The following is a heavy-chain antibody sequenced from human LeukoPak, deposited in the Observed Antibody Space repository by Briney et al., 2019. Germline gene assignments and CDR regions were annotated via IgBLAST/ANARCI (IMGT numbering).Heavy chain of an antibody. D-gene: IGHD3-22*01. J-gene: IGHJ4*02. Sequence: SETLSLTCTVSGGSISNYYWSWIRQPPGKGLEWIGYIYYSGTTNYNPSLKSRVTMSVDTSKNQFSLKLGSVTAADTAVYYCASCNYYDSSGYQAVDYWGQGTLVTVSS. CDR1: GGSISNYY. CDR2: IYYSGTT. CDR3: ASCNYYDSSGYQAVDY. V-gene: IGHV4-59*01.